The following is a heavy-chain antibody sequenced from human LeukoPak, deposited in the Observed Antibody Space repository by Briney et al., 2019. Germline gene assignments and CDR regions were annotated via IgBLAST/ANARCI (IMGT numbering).Heavy chain of an antibody. Sequence: PGRSLRLSCAASGFTVSSNYMSWVRQAPGTGLEWVSAIYGGVSTYYADSVKGRFTISRDNSKNTVYLQMNSLRAEDTAVYYCARETRIAVRGHYYYYGMDVWGQGTTVTVSS. CDR2: IYGGVST. V-gene: IGHV3-66*01. CDR1: GFTVSSNY. J-gene: IGHJ6*02. CDR3: ARETRIAVRGHYYYYGMDV. D-gene: IGHD6-6*01.